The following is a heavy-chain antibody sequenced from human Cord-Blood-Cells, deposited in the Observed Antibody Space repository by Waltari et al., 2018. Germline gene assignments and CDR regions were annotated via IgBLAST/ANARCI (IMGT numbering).Heavy chain of an antibody. CDR3: ARDRSIAVPNDAFDI. Sequence: EVQLVETGGGLIQPGGSLRLSCAASGFTVSRHYMSWVRQAPGKGLEWGSVICSGGSTYYADSVKGRFTISRDNSKNTLYLQMNSLRAEDTAVYYCARDRSIAVPNDAFDIWGQGTMVTVSS. CDR1: GFTVSRHY. D-gene: IGHD6-6*01. CDR2: ICSGGST. J-gene: IGHJ3*02. V-gene: IGHV3-53*02.